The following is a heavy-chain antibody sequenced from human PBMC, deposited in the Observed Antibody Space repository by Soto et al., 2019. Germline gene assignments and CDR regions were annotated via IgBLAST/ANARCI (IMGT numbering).Heavy chain of an antibody. D-gene: IGHD6-13*01. CDR2: INYSGST. CDR3: ARSPRLAAAEFDF. CDR1: GYSISTSSW. V-gene: IGHV4-28*01. Sequence: QVHLQESGPGLVKPSDTLSLTCAVSGYSISTSSWWGWHRHPPGKGLEWIGYINYSGSTYYNASLQSRVTMSVDTSNNQFPMKQDAVTAVDTAVYYCARSPRLAAAEFDFWGQGNLVNVSS. J-gene: IGHJ4*02.